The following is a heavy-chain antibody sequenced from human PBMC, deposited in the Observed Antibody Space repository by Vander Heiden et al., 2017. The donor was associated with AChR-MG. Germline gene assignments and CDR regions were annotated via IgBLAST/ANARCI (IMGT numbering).Heavy chain of an antibody. CDR3: ARGGSGYGFYFDY. CDR2: IYSGGST. J-gene: IGHJ4*02. CDR1: GFTVSSNY. Sequence: EVQLEETGGGLIQPGGSLRLSCAASGFTVSSNYMSWVRQAPGKGLEWVSVIYSGGSTYYADAVKGRYTISRDNSKNTLYLQMKRMRAEDTAVYYYARGGSGYGFYFDYWGQGTLVTVSS. D-gene: IGHD5-12*01. V-gene: IGHV3-53*02.